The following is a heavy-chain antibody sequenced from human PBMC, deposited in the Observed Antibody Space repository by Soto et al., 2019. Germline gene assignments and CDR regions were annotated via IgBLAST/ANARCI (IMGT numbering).Heavy chain of an antibody. CDR3: ARTPTVDAFDI. Sequence: ASVKVSCKASGYTFTSYGISWVRQAPGQGLEWMGWISAYNGNTNYAQKLQGRVTMTTDTSASTAYIELRSLRSDDTAVYYCARTPTVDAFDIWGQGTMVTVSS. D-gene: IGHD4-17*01. J-gene: IGHJ3*02. CDR2: ISAYNGNT. CDR1: GYTFTSYG. V-gene: IGHV1-18*04.